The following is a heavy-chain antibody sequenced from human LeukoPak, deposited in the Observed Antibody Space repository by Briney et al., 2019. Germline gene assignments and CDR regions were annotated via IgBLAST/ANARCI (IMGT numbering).Heavy chain of an antibody. Sequence: ASVKVSCKASGYTLTSYYMHWVRQAPGQGLEWMGIINPSGGSTNYAQKFQGRVTMTRDMSTRTVYMELSSLRFEDTAVYYCANQEWLRFNLNAFDIWGQGTMVTVSS. CDR2: INPSGGST. CDR3: ANQEWLRFNLNAFDI. V-gene: IGHV1-46*01. CDR1: GYTLTSYY. D-gene: IGHD5-12*01. J-gene: IGHJ3*02.